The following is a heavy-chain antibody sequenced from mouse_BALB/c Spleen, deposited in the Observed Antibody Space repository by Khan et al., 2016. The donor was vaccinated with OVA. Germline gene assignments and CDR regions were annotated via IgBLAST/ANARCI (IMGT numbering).Heavy chain of an antibody. CDR2: MSSGSSTF. J-gene: IGHJ1*01. D-gene: IGHD3-1*01. V-gene: IGHV5-17*02. CDR3: ARSGGNFHWYFDV. CDR1: GFTFSNFG. Sequence: EVMLVESGGGLVQPGGSRKLSCAASGFTFSNFGMHWVRQAPKKGLEWVAYMSSGSSTFYYVDTVKGRFTISRDNLKNILFLQMTSLRSEDTAMYYCARSGGNFHWYFDVWGAGTSVTVSS.